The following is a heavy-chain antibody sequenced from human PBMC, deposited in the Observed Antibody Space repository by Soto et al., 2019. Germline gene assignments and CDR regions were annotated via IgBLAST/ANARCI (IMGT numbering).Heavy chain of an antibody. CDR2: IDNSGST. CDR3: ARGGQDFWSGPFDY. Sequence: SETLSLTCTVSGGSISNYFCNWIRQPAGKGLEWIGRIDNSGSTNYNPSLKSRVTMSSDTSRSQFSLKLNSVTAADTAVYYCARGGQDFWSGPFDYWGQGALVTVSS. D-gene: IGHD3-3*01. CDR1: GGSISNYF. J-gene: IGHJ4*02. V-gene: IGHV4-4*07.